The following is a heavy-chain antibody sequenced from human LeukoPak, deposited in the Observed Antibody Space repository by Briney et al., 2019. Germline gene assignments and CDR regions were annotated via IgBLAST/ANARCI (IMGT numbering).Heavy chain of an antibody. CDR1: GFTFDDYA. CDR3: AKVGTRLGYLDY. V-gene: IGHV3-9*01. Sequence: GRSLRLSCAASGFTFDDYAMHWVRHAPGKGLEWVSGISWNSGSIGYADSVKGRFTISGDNAKNSLYLQMNSLRAEDTALYYCAKVGTRLGYLDYWGQGTLVTVSS. D-gene: IGHD7-27*01. CDR2: ISWNSGSI. J-gene: IGHJ4*02.